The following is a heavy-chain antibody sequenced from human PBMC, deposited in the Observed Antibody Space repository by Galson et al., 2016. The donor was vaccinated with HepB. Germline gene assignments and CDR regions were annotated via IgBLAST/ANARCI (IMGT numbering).Heavy chain of an antibody. CDR2: VSSEGYDQ. CDR3: VRGSAWPGWAVVDF. V-gene: IGHV3-30*03. J-gene: IGHJ4*02. D-gene: IGHD2-21*01. CDR1: GFNFRING. Sequence: SLRLSCAASGFNFRINGMHWVRQAPGKGLEWVAVVSSEGYDQYYADSVMGRFTISRDNSKDTVSRLMNSLRTDDTACYYCVRGSAWPGWAVVDFWGQGTLVTVSS.